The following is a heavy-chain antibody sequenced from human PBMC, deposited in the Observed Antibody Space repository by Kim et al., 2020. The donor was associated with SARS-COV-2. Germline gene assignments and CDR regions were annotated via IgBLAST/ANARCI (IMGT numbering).Heavy chain of an antibody. J-gene: IGHJ3*02. CDR2: ISAYNGNT. CDR1: GYTFTSYG. D-gene: IGHD6-13*01. Sequence: ASVKVSCKASGYTFTSYGISWVRQAPGQGLEWMGWISAYNGNTNYAQKLQGRVTMTTDTSTSTAYMELRSLRSDDTAVYYCARDRGFSSSWYESDAFDIWGQGTMVTVSS. V-gene: IGHV1-18*01. CDR3: ARDRGFSSSWYESDAFDI.